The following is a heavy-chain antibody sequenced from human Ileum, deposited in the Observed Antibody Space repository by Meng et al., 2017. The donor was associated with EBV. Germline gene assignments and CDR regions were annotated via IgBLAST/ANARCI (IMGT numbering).Heavy chain of an antibody. CDR2: IYHSGST. CDR3: ASFPPPGKQWLVTDY. J-gene: IGHJ4*02. CDR1: GGSISSSNW. V-gene: IGHV4-4*02. D-gene: IGHD6-19*01. Sequence: QVQLQESGPGLVKPSGTLSLACAVSGGSISSSNWWSWVRQPPGKGLEWIGEIYHSGSTNYNPSLKSRVTISVDKSKNQFSLKLSSVTAADTAVYYCASFPPPGKQWLVTDYWGQGTLVTVSS.